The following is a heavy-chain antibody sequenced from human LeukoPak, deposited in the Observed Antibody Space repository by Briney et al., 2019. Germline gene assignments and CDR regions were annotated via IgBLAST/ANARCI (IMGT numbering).Heavy chain of an antibody. CDR3: ARESETSGWYDY. V-gene: IGHV3-43*02. CDR2: ISGDGGST. J-gene: IGHJ4*02. Sequence: GRSLRLSCAAPGFIFDNYAIHWVSQAPGKGLEWVSLISGDGGSTFYADSVRGRFTISRDNTRKSLSLQMSSLRSEDTALYYCARESETSGWYDYWGQGTLVTVSS. D-gene: IGHD6-19*01. CDR1: GFIFDNYA.